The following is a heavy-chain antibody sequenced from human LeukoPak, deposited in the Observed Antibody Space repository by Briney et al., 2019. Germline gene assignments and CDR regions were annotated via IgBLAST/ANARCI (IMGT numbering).Heavy chain of an antibody. V-gene: IGHV3-13*01. Sequence: GGSLRLSCAASGFTFSSYDMHWVRQATAKGLEWVLAIGTAGDTYYPGSVKGRFTISRENAKNSLYLQMNSLRAGDTAVYYCARGGLNYDILTGYYSPDAFDIWGQGTMVTVSS. J-gene: IGHJ3*02. CDR3: ARGGLNYDILTGYYSPDAFDI. CDR1: GFTFSSYD. D-gene: IGHD3-9*01. CDR2: IGTAGDT.